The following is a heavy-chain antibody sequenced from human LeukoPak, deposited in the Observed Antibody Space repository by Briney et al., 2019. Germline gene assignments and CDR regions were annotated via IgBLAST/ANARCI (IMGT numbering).Heavy chain of an antibody. J-gene: IGHJ6*03. CDR1: GGSISSGSYY. D-gene: IGHD3-9*01. Sequence: PSETLSLTRTVSGGSISSGSYYWSWIRQPAGKGLEWIGRFYTSGSTNYNPSLKSRVTISVDTSKNQFSLKLSSVTAADTAVYYCAREVWTGILTGPYYSYYMAVWGKGTTVTISS. V-gene: IGHV4-61*02. CDR3: AREVWTGILTGPYYSYYMAV. CDR2: FYTSGST.